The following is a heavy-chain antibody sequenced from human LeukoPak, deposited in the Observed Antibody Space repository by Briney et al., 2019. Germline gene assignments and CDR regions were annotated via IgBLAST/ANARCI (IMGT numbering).Heavy chain of an antibody. J-gene: IGHJ6*03. Sequence: ASVKVSCKASGYTFTSYGISWVRQAPGQGLEWMGWTSAYNGNTNYAQKLQGRVTMTTDTSTSTAYMELRSLRSDDTAVYYCARALGWGYSNYYYYMDVWGKGTTVTVSS. D-gene: IGHD4-11*01. CDR2: TSAYNGNT. CDR1: GYTFTSYG. V-gene: IGHV1-18*01. CDR3: ARALGWGYSNYYYYMDV.